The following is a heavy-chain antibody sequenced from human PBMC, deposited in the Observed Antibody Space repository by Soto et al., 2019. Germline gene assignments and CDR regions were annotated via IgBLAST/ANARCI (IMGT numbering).Heavy chain of an antibody. CDR3: ARDPPQVGSTTDYFDY. CDR2: IYSGGST. Sequence: EVQLVESGGGLVQPGGSLRLSCAASGLTVSTNHMSWVRQAPGKGLEWVSLIYSGGSTYYADSVKGRFTISRDSSKNTLYLQMNNVRAEDTAVYYCARDPPQVGSTTDYFDYWGQGTLVTVSS. J-gene: IGHJ4*02. V-gene: IGHV3-66*01. CDR1: GLTVSTNH. D-gene: IGHD1-26*01.